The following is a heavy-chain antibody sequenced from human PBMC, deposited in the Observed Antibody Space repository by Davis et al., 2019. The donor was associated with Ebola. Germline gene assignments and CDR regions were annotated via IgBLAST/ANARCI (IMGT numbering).Heavy chain of an antibody. CDR2: IIGTNTYI. CDR1: GFTFSSYT. J-gene: IGHJ6*04. V-gene: IGHV3-21*01. CDR3: ARAKYYGMDV. D-gene: IGHD6-6*01. Sequence: PGGSLRLSCAASGFTFSSYTMNWVRQAPGKGLEWVSSIIGTNTYIYHADLVKGRFTISRDNAKNSLYLQMNSLRAEDTAVYYCARAKYYGMDVWGKGTTVTVSS.